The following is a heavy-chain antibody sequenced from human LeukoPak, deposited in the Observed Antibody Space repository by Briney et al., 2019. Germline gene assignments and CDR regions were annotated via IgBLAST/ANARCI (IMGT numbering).Heavy chain of an antibody. CDR3: ARGYSSSWYSYDAFDI. J-gene: IGHJ3*02. CDR2: KQDGSEK. Sequence: KQDGSEKYYVDSVKGRFTISRDNAKNSLYLQMNSLRAEDTAVYYCARGYSSSWYSYDAFDIWGQGTMVTVSS. D-gene: IGHD6-13*01. V-gene: IGHV3-7*01.